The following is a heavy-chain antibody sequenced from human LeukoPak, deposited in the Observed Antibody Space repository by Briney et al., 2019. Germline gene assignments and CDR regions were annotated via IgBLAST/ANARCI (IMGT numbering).Heavy chain of an antibody. Sequence: SETLSLTCGVSGGSVSSTNWWAWIRQPPGKGLEWIGEVRLDGRTNFNPSLKSRLTMSVDLSENHVSLKLTSVTAADTAVYYCAREGGFYRPLDYSGQGTLVTVSS. D-gene: IGHD6-25*01. CDR3: AREGGFYRPLDY. CDR2: VRLDGRT. J-gene: IGHJ4*02. V-gene: IGHV4-4*02. CDR1: GGSVSSTNW.